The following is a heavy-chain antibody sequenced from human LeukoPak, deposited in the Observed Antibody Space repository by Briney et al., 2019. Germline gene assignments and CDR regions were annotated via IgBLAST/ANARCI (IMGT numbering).Heavy chain of an antibody. V-gene: IGHV4-59*01. Sequence: SETLSLTCTVSGGSITGYSWSWIRQPPGKGLEWIGYIYYTENTNYNPSLKSRVTISVDTSKNQFSLELSSVTAAGTAVYYCAGGYEYYDSSPRWYFDLWGRGTLVTVSS. D-gene: IGHD3-22*01. J-gene: IGHJ2*01. CDR1: GGSITGYS. CDR2: IYYTENT. CDR3: AGGYEYYDSSPRWYFDL.